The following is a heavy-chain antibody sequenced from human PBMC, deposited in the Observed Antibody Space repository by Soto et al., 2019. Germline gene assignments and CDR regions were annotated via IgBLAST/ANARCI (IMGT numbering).Heavy chain of an antibody. CDR2: IYYSGST. J-gene: IGHJ6*02. CDR1: GGSISSSSYY. CDR3: ARHMEIVLVPAAINYYYGMDV. D-gene: IGHD2-2*03. Sequence: QLQLQESGPGLVKPSETLSLTCTVSGGSISSSSYYWGWIRQPPGKGLEWIGSIYYSGSTYYNPSLKSRVTISVDTSKNQFSLKLSSVTAADTAVYYCARHMEIVLVPAAINYYYGMDVWGQGTTVTVSS. V-gene: IGHV4-39*01.